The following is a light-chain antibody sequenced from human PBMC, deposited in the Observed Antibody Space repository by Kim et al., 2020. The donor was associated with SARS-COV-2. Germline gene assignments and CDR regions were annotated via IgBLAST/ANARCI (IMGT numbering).Light chain of an antibody. CDR1: KLGDKY. CDR2: QDS. CDR3: QAWDSSTVV. J-gene: IGLJ2*01. V-gene: IGLV3-1*01. Sequence: LATRQTASITCSGDKLGDKYACWYQQKPGQSPVLVIYQDSKRPSGIPERFSGSNSGNTATLTISGTQAMDEADYYCQAWDSSTVVFGGGTQLTVL.